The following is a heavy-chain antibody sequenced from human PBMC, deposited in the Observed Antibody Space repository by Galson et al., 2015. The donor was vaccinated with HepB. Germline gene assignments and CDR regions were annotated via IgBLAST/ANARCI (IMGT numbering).Heavy chain of an antibody. V-gene: IGHV3-23*01. D-gene: IGHD5-24*01. CDR3: AKDRKRWLQLGAFDI. CDR2: ISGSGGST. CDR1: GFTFSSYA. Sequence: LRLSCAASGFTFSSYAMSRVRQAPGKGLEWVSAISGSGGSTYYADSVKGRFTISRDNSKNTLYLQMNSLRAEDTAVYYCAKDRKRWLQLGAFDIWGQGTMVTVSS. J-gene: IGHJ3*02.